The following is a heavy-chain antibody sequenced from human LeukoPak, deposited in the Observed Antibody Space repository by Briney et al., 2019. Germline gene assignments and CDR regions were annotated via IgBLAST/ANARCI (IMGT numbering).Heavy chain of an antibody. Sequence: GGSLRLSCAASGFTFSSYAMSWVRQAPGKGLEWVSAISGSGGSTYYADFVKGRFTIPRDNSKNTLYLQMKSLRAEDTAVYYCAKNPGHYCSSTSCYEYYYYMDVWGKGTTVTVSS. CDR3: AKNPGHYCSSTSCYEYYYYMDV. D-gene: IGHD2-2*01. J-gene: IGHJ6*03. V-gene: IGHV3-23*01. CDR1: GFTFSSYA. CDR2: ISGSGGST.